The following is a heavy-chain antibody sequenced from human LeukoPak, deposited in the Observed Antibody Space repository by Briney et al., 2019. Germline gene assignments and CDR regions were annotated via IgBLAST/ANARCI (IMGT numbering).Heavy chain of an antibody. CDR1: GGTFSSYA. J-gene: IGHJ4*02. D-gene: IGHD5-24*01. CDR3: ASLLGDGYNNRGDY. Sequence: ASVKVSCKASGGTFSSYAISWVRQAPGQGLEWMGRIIPILGIANYAQKFQGRVTITADKSTSTAYMELSSLRSEDTAVYYCASLLGDGYNNRGDYWGQGTLVTVSS. V-gene: IGHV1-69*04. CDR2: IIPILGIA.